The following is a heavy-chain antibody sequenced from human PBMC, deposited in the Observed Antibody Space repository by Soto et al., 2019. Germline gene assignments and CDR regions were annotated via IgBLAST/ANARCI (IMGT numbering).Heavy chain of an antibody. CDR1: GYTFTSYA. J-gene: IGHJ6*02. V-gene: IGHV1-3*01. CDR3: ATSYSNNYYYYGMDV. Sequence: QVQLVQSGAEVKKPGASVKVYCKASGYTFTSYAMHWVRQAPGQRLEWMGWINAGNGNTKYSQKFQGRVTITRDTSASTAYMELSSLRSEDKAVYYCATSYSNNYYYYGMDVWGQGTTVTVSS. CDR2: INAGNGNT. D-gene: IGHD4-4*01.